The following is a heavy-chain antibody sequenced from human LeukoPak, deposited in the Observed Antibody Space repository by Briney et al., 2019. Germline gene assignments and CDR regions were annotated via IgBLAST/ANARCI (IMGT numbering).Heavy chain of an antibody. CDR1: GLAVFSNY. D-gene: IGHD6-25*01. CDR3: ATPSGGY. V-gene: IGHV3-66*01. J-gene: IGHJ4*02. CDR2: IYSDGDT. Sequence: GGSLRLSCAASGLAVFSNYMNWVRQAPGKGLEWVSVIYSDGDTSYADSVKGRFTISSDISKNTLYLEMNSLRAEDTAVYYCATPSGGYWGQGTLVTVSS.